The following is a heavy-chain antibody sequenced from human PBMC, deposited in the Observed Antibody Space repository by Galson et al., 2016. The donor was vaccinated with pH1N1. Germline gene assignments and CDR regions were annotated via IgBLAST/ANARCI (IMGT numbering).Heavy chain of an antibody. V-gene: IGHV3-7*01. CDR3: ARDHDFGDSDPSHYYYGMDV. CDR2: IKQDGSEK. J-gene: IGHJ6*02. CDR1: GFSLSNYL. D-gene: IGHD4-17*01. Sequence: SLRLSCAASGFSLSNYLMSWVRQAPGKGLEWVANIKQDGSEKYYVDSVKGRFTISRDNAKNSLYLQMSSLRAEDTAVYYCARDHDFGDSDPSHYYYGMDVWGQGTTVTVSS.